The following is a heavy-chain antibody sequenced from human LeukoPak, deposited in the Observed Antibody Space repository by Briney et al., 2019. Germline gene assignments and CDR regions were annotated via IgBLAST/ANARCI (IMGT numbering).Heavy chain of an antibody. CDR2: IYSTGTT. D-gene: IGHD3-22*01. V-gene: IGHV4-59*08. CDR3: ATRYDSSGYYPL. Sequence: SESLSLTCTVSGGSISGYFWSWIRQPPGEGLEWIGYIYSTGTTNYNPSLKDRVTISVDTSKNQFSLKLSSVTAAHTAVYYCATRYDSSGYYPLWGQGTLVTVSS. CDR1: GGSISGYF. J-gene: IGHJ4*02.